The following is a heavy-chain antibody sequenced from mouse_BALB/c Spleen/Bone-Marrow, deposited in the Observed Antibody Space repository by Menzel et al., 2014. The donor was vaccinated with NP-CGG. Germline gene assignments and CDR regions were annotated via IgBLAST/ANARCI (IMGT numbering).Heavy chain of an antibody. CDR1: GFDFRTYW. CDR3: ARMGYYGWLAY. D-gene: IGHD1-1*01. J-gene: IGHJ3*01. V-gene: IGHV4-1*02. CDR2: INPDSKTK. Sequence: EVMLVESGGGLVQPGGFLKLSCAASGFDFRTYWMSWVRQAPGKGLEWIGEINPDSKTKNYAPSLKEKFIISRDNAKNTLYLQMSKVRSEDTALYYCARMGYYGWLAYWGQGTLVTVSA.